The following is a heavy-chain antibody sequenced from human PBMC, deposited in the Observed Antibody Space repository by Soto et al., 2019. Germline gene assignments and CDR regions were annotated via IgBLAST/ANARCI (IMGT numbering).Heavy chain of an antibody. CDR1: GFTFSSYS. J-gene: IGHJ3*02. Sequence: EVQLVESGGGLVKPGGSLRLSCAASGFTFSSYSMNWVRQAPGKGLEWVSSISSSSSYIYYADSVKGQFTISRDNAKNSLYLQMNSLRAEDTAVYYCASPLSYYYDSSGYRTNAFDIWGQGTMVTVSS. V-gene: IGHV3-21*01. D-gene: IGHD3-22*01. CDR3: ASPLSYYYDSSGYRTNAFDI. CDR2: ISSSSSYI.